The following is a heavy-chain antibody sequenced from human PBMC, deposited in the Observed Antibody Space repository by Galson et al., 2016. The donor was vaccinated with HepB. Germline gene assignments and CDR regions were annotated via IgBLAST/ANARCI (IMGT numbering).Heavy chain of an antibody. Sequence: SVKVSCKASGYTFTNYGISWVRQAPGQGLEWMGWISAYNGHTNYAQKLQGRVTMTTDTSTSTAYMEPRSLRSEDTAVYYCATFLEYASSWFENEYLQHWGQGTLVSVSS. CDR3: ATFLEYASSWFENEYLQH. D-gene: IGHD6-13*01. J-gene: IGHJ1*01. CDR2: ISAYNGHT. V-gene: IGHV1-18*01. CDR1: GYTFTNYG.